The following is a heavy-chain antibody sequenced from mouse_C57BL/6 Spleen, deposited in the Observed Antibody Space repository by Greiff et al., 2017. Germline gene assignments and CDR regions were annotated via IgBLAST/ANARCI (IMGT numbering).Heavy chain of an antibody. D-gene: IGHD2-1*01. Sequence: VQLQQSGAELVKPGASVKLSCKASGYTFTSYWMQWVKQRPGKGLEWIGEIDPSDGDTNYNRKFKGKATLTVDTSSSTAYMQLSSLTSEDSAVDCCARVWGNYGGFAYWGQGTLVTVSA. V-gene: IGHV1-50*01. CDR3: ARVWGNYGGFAY. CDR2: IDPSDGDT. CDR1: GYTFTSYW. J-gene: IGHJ3*01.